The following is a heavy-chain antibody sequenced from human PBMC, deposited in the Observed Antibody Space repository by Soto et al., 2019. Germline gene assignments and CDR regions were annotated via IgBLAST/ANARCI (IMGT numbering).Heavy chain of an antibody. D-gene: IGHD3-22*01. Sequence: ASVKVSCKASGYTFTGYYMHWVRQAPGQGLEWMGWINPNSGGTNYAQKLQGWVNMTRDTSISTAYMELSRLRSDDTSVYYCARVRLSCYYDSSGYMAFDILGQGTMVTVSS. V-gene: IGHV1-2*04. J-gene: IGHJ3*02. CDR3: ARVRLSCYYDSSGYMAFDI. CDR1: GYTFTGYY. CDR2: INPNSGGT.